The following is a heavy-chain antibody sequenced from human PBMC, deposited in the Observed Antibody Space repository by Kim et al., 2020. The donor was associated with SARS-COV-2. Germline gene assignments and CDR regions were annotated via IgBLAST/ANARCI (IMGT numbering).Heavy chain of an antibody. CDR1: GYSFTSYW. J-gene: IGHJ4*02. CDR3: ARHLGRGIAVAGTDY. Sequence: GESLKISCKGSGYSFTSYWIGWVRQMPGKGLEWMGIIYPGDSDTRYSPSFQGQVTISADKSISTAYLQWSSLKASDTAMYYCARHLGRGIAVAGTDYWGQGTLVTVSS. D-gene: IGHD6-19*01. CDR2: IYPGDSDT. V-gene: IGHV5-51*01.